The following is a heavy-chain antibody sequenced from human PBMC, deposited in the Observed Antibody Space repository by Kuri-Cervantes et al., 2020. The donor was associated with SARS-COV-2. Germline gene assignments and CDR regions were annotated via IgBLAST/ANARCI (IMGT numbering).Heavy chain of an antibody. D-gene: IGHD3-16*01. CDR3: ARDALGRGMDV. CDR2: INPSGGST. Sequence: ASVKVSCKASGYTFTSYYMHWVQQAPGQGLEWMGIINPSGGSTSYAQKFQGRVTMTRDTSTSTVYMELSSLRSEDTAVYYCARDALGRGMDVWGQGTTVTVSS. CDR1: GYTFTSYY. V-gene: IGHV1-46*01. J-gene: IGHJ6*02.